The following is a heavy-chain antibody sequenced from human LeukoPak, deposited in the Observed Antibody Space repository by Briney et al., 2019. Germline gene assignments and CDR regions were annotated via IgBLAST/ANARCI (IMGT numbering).Heavy chain of an antibody. D-gene: IGHD2-2*01. CDR1: GYSISNGYH. V-gene: IGHV4-38-2*01. CDR2: IYHSGST. Sequence: PSETLSLTCAVSGYSISNGYHWGWIRQPPEKGLEWIGSIYHSGSTHYNPSLKSRVTISVDTPKNQFSLKLSAVTAADTAVYYCARNGTSSYFDYWGQGTLVTVSS. CDR3: ARNGTSSYFDY. J-gene: IGHJ4*02.